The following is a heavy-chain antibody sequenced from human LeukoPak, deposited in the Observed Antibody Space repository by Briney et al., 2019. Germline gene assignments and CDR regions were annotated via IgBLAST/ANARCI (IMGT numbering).Heavy chain of an antibody. CDR2: INPNSGGT. D-gene: IGHD3-10*01. V-gene: IGHV1-2*06. J-gene: IGHJ4*02. CDR3: AREAGDGSGSYDY. Sequence: ASVKVSCKASGYTFTSYHVHWVRQAPGQGLEWMGRINPNSGGTNYAQNFQGRVTMTRDTSISTAYMELSRLRSDDTAVYNCAREAGDGSGSYDYWGQGTLVTVSS. CDR1: GYTFTSYH.